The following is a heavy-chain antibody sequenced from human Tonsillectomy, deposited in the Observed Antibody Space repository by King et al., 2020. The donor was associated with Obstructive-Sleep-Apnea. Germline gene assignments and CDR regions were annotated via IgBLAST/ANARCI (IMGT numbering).Heavy chain of an antibody. J-gene: IGHJ6*02. V-gene: IGHV3-23*01. CDR2: ITGSGGST. Sequence: QLQESGGGLVQPGGSLRLSCAASGFTFSNYAMSWVRQAPGEGLEWVSGITGSGGSTYYADSVQGRFTVSSDNSKNTLYLQMKSLRAEDTAVYYCAKGKLEYYYYYAMDVWGQGTTVTVSS. CDR3: AKGKLEYYYYYAMDV. D-gene: IGHD1-1*01. CDR1: GFTFSNYA.